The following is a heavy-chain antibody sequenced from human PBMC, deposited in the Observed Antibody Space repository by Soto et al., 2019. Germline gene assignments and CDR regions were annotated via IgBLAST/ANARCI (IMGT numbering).Heavy chain of an antibody. D-gene: IGHD2-15*01. V-gene: IGHV3-21*01. Sequence: PGGSLRLSCAASGFTFSSYSINWVRQAPGKGLEWVSSITSSSSYIYYADSVKGRFTISRDNAKNSLYLQMNSLRAEDTAVYYCAILSGENYYYYGIDVWGQGTTVTGSS. J-gene: IGHJ6*02. CDR2: ITSSSSYI. CDR3: AILSGENYYYYGIDV. CDR1: GFTFSSYS.